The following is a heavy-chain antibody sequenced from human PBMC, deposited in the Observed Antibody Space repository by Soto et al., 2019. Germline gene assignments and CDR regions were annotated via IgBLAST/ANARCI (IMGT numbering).Heavy chain of an antibody. CDR2: ISHSGTT. CDR3: ATKNVPTPGNY. CDR1: GGSISSSSYF. Sequence: QLQLQESGPGLVKPSETLSLTCTVSGGSISSSSYFWGWIRQPPGKGLEYIGEISHSGTTNYNPSLESRLTISLDASKNQFSLKLTSVTAADTAVYYCATKNVPTPGNYWGQGTLVIVSS. D-gene: IGHD2-2*01. J-gene: IGHJ4*02. V-gene: IGHV4-39*07.